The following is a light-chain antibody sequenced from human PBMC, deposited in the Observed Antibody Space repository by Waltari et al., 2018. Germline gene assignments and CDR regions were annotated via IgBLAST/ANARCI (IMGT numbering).Light chain of an antibody. CDR2: DVS. Sequence: QSALTQPASVSGSPGQSIPISCTGTSSDVGGYNYISWYQQHPGKAPKLMIYDVSNRPSGVSDRFSGSKSGNSASLTISGLQAEDEADYYCSSYTNSNTLVFGGGTNLTVL. CDR3: SSYTNSNTLV. CDR1: SSDVGGYNY. J-gene: IGLJ2*01. V-gene: IGLV2-14*03.